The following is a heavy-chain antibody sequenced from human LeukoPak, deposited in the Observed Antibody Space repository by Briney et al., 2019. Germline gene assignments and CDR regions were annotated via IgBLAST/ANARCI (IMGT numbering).Heavy chain of an antibody. CDR1: GFTFSSYS. D-gene: IGHD4-17*01. Sequence: GGSLRLSCAASGFTFSSYSMNWVRQAPGKGLEWVSFISSSSSYIYYADSVKGRFTISRDNAKNSLYLQMNSLRAEDTAVYYCARDGGVDYGDYVNWFDPWGQGTLVTVSS. J-gene: IGHJ5*02. CDR2: ISSSSSYI. V-gene: IGHV3-21*04. CDR3: ARDGGVDYGDYVNWFDP.